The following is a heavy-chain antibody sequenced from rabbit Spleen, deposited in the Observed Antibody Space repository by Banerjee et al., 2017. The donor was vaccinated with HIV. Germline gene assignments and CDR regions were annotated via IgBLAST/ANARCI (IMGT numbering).Heavy chain of an antibody. CDR1: GFSFSSRYY. CDR3: ARETSSGWGVVSFYFNL. V-gene: IGHV1S45*01. Sequence: QQQLEESGGGLVKPGGTLTLTCAASGFSFSSRYYICWVRQAPGKGLEWIACIDSGSSGDTGYATWAKSRFTISKTSSTTVTLQMTSLTAADTATYFCARETSSGWGVVSFYFNLWGPGTLVTVS. CDR2: IDSGSSGDT. J-gene: IGHJ4*01. D-gene: IGHD4-1*01.